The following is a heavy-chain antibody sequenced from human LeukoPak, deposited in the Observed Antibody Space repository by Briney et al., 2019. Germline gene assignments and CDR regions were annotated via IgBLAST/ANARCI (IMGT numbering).Heavy chain of an antibody. J-gene: IGHJ4*02. CDR2: IHSSGNS. V-gene: IGHV4-4*09. CDR1: GASISIYY. CDR3: VRRRASHQTGYGSFDY. Sequence: PSETLSLTCAVSGASISIYYWTWIRQPPGKGLEYIGYIHSSGNSNYNPYLKSRVTMSVDTSKSQFSLNLSSVTAADTAVYYCVRRRASHQTGYGSFDYWGQGILVTVSS. D-gene: IGHD1-14*01.